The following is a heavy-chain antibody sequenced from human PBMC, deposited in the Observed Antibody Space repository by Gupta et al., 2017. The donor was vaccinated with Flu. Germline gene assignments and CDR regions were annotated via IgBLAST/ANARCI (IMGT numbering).Heavy chain of an antibody. CDR3: AKWFPQYYYDSRGYHLDY. D-gene: IGHD3-22*01. CDR1: GFIFSTYA. J-gene: IGHJ4*02. CDR2: IRRSGSEI. V-gene: IGHV3-23*05. Sequence: EVKLLESGRGLVQPGGSLRLSCAASGFIFSTYAMSWVRLVPGKGLEWFSAIRRSGSEIYYEDSVKGRFTISRDNSKNTLYLQMNGLRAEDTAVYYCAKWFPQYYYDSRGYHLDYWGQGTLVTVSS.